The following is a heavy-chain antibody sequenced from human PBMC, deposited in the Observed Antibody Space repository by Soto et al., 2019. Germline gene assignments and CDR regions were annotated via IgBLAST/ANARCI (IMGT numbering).Heavy chain of an antibody. J-gene: IGHJ5*02. CDR2: IYPGDSQT. D-gene: IGHD1-20*01. Sequence: GESLKISCKCSGYTFTHYWTALVRQMPGKGLEWMGIIYPGDSQTRYSPSFQGQVTMSADKSTSTASLQWSSLKASDTAIYYCARYNAPSLAGNWFDPWGQGTLVTVSS. V-gene: IGHV5-51*01. CDR3: ARYNAPSLAGNWFDP. CDR1: GYTFTHYW.